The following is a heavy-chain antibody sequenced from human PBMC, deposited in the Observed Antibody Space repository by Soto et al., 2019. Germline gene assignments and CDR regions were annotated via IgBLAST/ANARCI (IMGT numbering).Heavy chain of an antibody. V-gene: IGHV3-23*01. J-gene: IGHJ3*02. CDR3: AKTANGWFSAFDI. Sequence: PGGSLRLSCAASGFTFSSYVMSWVRQAPGKGLEWVSAISGSGGTTYYADSVKGRFTFSRDNSKNTLYLQMNSLRAEDTAVYYCAKTANGWFSAFDIWGQGTMVTVSS. CDR2: ISGSGGTT. CDR1: GFTFSSYV. D-gene: IGHD6-19*01.